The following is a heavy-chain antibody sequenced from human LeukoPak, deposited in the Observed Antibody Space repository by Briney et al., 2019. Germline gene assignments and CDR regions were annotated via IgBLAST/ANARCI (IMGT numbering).Heavy chain of an antibody. J-gene: IGHJ4*02. CDR2: IYYSGST. D-gene: IGHD4-17*01. V-gene: IGHV4-39*01. CDR1: GGSISSSSYY. Sequence: SETLSLTCAVSGGSISSSSYYWGWIRQPPGKGLEWIGSIYYSGSTYYNPSLKSRVTISVDTSKNQFSLKLSSVTAADTAVYYCARHRNEYDYGDYQVIDYWGQGTLVTVSS. CDR3: ARHRNEYDYGDYQVIDY.